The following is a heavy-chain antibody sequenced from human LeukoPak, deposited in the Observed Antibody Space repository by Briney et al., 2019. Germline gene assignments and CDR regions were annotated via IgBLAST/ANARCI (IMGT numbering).Heavy chain of an antibody. J-gene: IGHJ4*02. V-gene: IGHV3-48*01. D-gene: IGHD3-9*01. CDR1: GFTFSRYS. Sequence: GGSLRLSCAASGFTFSRYSMNWVRQAPGKGLEWVSYISRSGSTIYYADSVKGRFTISRDNAKNSLYLQMNSLRAEDTAVYYCAKDPLRYFDWLRYFDYWGQGTLVTVSS. CDR3: AKDPLRYFDWLRYFDY. CDR2: ISRSGSTI.